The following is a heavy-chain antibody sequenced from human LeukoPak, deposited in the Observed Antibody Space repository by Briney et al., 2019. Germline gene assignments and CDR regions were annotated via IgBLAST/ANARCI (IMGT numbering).Heavy chain of an antibody. CDR3: ARVRGKNGAFDI. D-gene: IGHD3-10*01. Sequence: GGSLRLSCAASGFTFSSYAMSWVRQAPGKGLEWVSAISGSGGSTYYADSVKGRFTISRDNAKNSLYLQMNSLRAEDTAVYYCARVRGKNGAFDIWGQGTMVTVSS. CDR1: GFTFSSYA. CDR2: ISGSGGST. J-gene: IGHJ3*02. V-gene: IGHV3-23*01.